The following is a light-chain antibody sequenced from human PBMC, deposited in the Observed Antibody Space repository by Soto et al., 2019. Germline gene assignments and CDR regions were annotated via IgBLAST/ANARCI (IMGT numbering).Light chain of an antibody. J-gene: IGKJ1*01. CDR2: GAS. CDR1: QSVSSN. CDR3: QQYNSYSVT. V-gene: IGKV3-15*01. Sequence: EIVMTQSPATLSVSPGERATLSCRASQSVSSNLAWYQQKPGQAPRLLIYGASTRATGIPARFSGSGSGTEFTLTISSLQSEDFATYYCQQYNSYSVTFGPGTKVEIK.